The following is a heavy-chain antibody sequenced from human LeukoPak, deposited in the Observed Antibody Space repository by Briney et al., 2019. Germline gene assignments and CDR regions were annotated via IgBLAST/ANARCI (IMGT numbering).Heavy chain of an antibody. Sequence: ASVKVSCKASGGTFSSYAISWVRQAHGQGLEWMGGIIPIFGTANYAQKFQGRVTITADESTSTAYMELSSLRSEDTAVYYCASGSSGWTYDSPRSYYYGMDVWGQGTTVTVSS. CDR1: GGTFSSYA. CDR3: ASGSSGWTYDSPRSYYYGMDV. J-gene: IGHJ6*02. CDR2: IIPIFGTA. D-gene: IGHD6-19*01. V-gene: IGHV1-69*13.